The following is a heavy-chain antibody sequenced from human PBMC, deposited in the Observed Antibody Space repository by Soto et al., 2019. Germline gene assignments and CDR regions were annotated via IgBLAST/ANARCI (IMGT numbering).Heavy chain of an antibody. D-gene: IGHD2-2*01. Sequence: SETLSLTCAVSGGSISSGGYSWSWIRQPPGKGLEWIGYMYHSGSTYYNPSLKSRVTISIDRSKNQFSLELSSVTAADTAMYYCARVPDYWGQGILVTVS. CDR1: GGSISSGGYS. V-gene: IGHV4-30-2*01. J-gene: IGHJ4*02. CDR2: MYHSGST. CDR3: ARVPDY.